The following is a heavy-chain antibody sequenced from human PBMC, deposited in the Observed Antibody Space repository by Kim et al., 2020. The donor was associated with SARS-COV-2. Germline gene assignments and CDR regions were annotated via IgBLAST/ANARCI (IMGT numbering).Heavy chain of an antibody. CDR1: GFAFSEYY. CDR3: GRAPTGTVDF. D-gene: IGHD1-1*01. CDR2: ISGSTTYS. Sequence: GGSLRLSCAASGFAFSEYYSTWIRQAPGKGLEWVSYISGSTTYSRYADSVKGRFTISRDNARTSLYLQMDSMTVDDTAVYYCGRAPTGTVDFWGQGTLGTVSS. J-gene: IGHJ4*02. V-gene: IGHV3-11*05.